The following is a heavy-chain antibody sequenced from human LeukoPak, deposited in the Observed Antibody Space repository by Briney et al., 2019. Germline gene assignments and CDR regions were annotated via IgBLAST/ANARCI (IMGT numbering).Heavy chain of an antibody. CDR2: ISGSGGNT. Sequence: GGSLRLSCAASGFTFSSYAMSWVRQAPGKGLEWVSTISGSGGNTYYADSVKGRFTISRDNSKSTLYLQMNSLRAEDTAVYYCAKDHLGATDYFDYWGQGTLVTVSS. J-gene: IGHJ4*02. V-gene: IGHV3-23*01. CDR1: GFTFSSYA. D-gene: IGHD1-26*01. CDR3: AKDHLGATDYFDY.